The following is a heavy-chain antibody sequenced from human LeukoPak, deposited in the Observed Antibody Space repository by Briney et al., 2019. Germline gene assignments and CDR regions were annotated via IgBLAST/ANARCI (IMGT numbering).Heavy chain of an antibody. D-gene: IGHD3-10*01. CDR2: IIPIFGTA. CDR1: GGTFSSYA. CDR3: ARDLVPYGSGNSMGD. J-gene: IGHJ4*02. V-gene: IGHV1-69*13. Sequence: GASVKVSCKASGGTFSSYAISWVRQAPGQGLEWMGGIIPIFGTANYAQKFQGRVTITADESTSTAYMELSSLRSEDTAVYYCARDLVPYGSGNSMGDWGQGTLVTVSS.